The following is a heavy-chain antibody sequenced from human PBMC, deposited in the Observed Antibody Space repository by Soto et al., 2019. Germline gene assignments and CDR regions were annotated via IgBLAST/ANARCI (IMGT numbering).Heavy chain of an antibody. V-gene: IGHV2-5*05. D-gene: IGHD3-3*02. Sequence: QITLKESGPTLVKPTQTLTLNFTFSGFSLTTRGVGVGWIRRPPGKALECLVLIFWDRDKRYGPSLQSRLSITKDTFKNQVVLTMGNVEPVDTATYYCAHILNYYHFDSFDPGGQGTLVSVSS. CDR3: AHILNYYHFDSFDP. CDR2: IFWDRDK. J-gene: IGHJ5*02. CDR1: GFSLTTRGVG.